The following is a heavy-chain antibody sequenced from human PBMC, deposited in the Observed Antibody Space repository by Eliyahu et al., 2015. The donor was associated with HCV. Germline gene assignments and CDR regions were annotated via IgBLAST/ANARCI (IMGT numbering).Heavy chain of an antibody. J-gene: IGHJ4*02. CDR3: AKARGRTFGEHVPDS. V-gene: IGHV4-34*01. D-gene: IGHD3-10*01. CDR2: INXSGNT. Sequence: QVQLQQWGAGLLXPSETLSLTXAXFGGSFXGYYXDWXRXPPGKGLEWIGEINXSGNTNFXPSLKSRLNMSVDTSXRQFSLRLSSVTAADTAMYYCAKARGRTFGEHVPDSWGQGNQVTVSS. CDR1: GGSFXGYY.